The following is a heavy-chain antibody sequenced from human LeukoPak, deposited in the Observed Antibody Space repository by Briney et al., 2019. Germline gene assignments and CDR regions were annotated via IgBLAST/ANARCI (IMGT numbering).Heavy chain of an antibody. CDR1: GFTFSNYW. V-gene: IGHV3-7*01. D-gene: IGHD6-13*01. CDR3: AKVYTTNWDHYFDY. J-gene: IGHJ4*02. CDR2: IKQDGSEN. Sequence: GGSLRLSCAASGFTFSNYWMNWVRQAPGKGLEWVANIKQDGSENYYVDSVKGRFTISRDNAKNSLFLQMNSLRAEDTAIYYCAKVYTTNWDHYFDYWGQGSLVTVSS.